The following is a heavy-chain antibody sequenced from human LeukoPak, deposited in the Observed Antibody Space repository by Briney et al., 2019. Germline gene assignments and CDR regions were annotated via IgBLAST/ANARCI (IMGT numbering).Heavy chain of an antibody. CDR3: ARSGLGLAEIDY. CDR2: ISYDGSNK. Sequence: GGSLRLSCAASGFTFSSYAMHWVRQAPGKGLEWVAIISYDGSNKNYADSEKGRFTISRDNSKNTLYLQMNSLRAEDTAVYYCARSGLGLAEIDYWGQGTLVTVSS. J-gene: IGHJ4*02. D-gene: IGHD6-19*01. V-gene: IGHV3-30-3*01. CDR1: GFTFSSYA.